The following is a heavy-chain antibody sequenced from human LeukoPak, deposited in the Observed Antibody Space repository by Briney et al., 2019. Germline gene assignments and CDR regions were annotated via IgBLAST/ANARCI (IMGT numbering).Heavy chain of an antibody. CDR3: ARIYSVFYYYYYMDV. D-gene: IGHD3-16*01. J-gene: IGHJ6*03. CDR1: GGSISSYY. V-gene: IGHV4-59*12. CDR2: IYYSGST. Sequence: SETLSLTCTVSGGSISSYYWSWIRQPPGKGLEWIGYIYYSGSTNYNPSLKSRVTISVDTSKNQFSLKLSSVTAADTAVYYCARIYSVFYYYYYMDVWGKGTTVTISS.